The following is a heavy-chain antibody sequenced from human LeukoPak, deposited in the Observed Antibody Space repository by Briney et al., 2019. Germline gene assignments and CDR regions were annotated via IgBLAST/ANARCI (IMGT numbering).Heavy chain of an antibody. CDR3: ARLVVAARGNWFDP. Sequence: GASVKVSCKASGYTFTGYYMHWVRQAPGQRLEWMGWINAGNGNTKYSQEFQGRVTITRDTSASTAYMELSSLRSEDMAVYYCARLVVAARGNWFDPWGQGTLVTVSS. CDR2: INAGNGNT. J-gene: IGHJ5*02. D-gene: IGHD2-15*01. CDR1: GYTFTGYY. V-gene: IGHV1-3*03.